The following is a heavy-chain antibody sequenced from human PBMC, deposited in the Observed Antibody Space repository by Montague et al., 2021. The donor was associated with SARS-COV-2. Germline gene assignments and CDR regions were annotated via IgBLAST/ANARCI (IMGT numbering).Heavy chain of an antibody. J-gene: IGHJ6*02. V-gene: IGHV4-39*07. CDR3: ARVGRQQLVRLSGMDV. D-gene: IGHD6-13*01. Sequence: ETLSLTCTVAGGSISSSSYYWGWIRQPPGKGLEWIGSIYYSGSTYYNPSLKSRVTISVDTSKNQFSRKLSSVTAADTAVYYCARVGRQQLVRLSGMDVWGQGTTVTVSS. CDR2: IYYSGST. CDR1: GGSISSSSYY.